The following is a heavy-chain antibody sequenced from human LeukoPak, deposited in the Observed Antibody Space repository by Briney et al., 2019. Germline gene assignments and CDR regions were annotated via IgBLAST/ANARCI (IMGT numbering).Heavy chain of an antibody. D-gene: IGHD2-21*01. CDR2: IIPILGIA. J-gene: IGHJ4*02. CDR1: GGTLSSYA. CDR3: ASSWHIFY. V-gene: IGHV1-69*04. Sequence: SVKVSCKASGGTLSSYAISWVRQAPGQGLEWMGRIIPILGIANYAQKFQGRVTITADKSTSTAYMELSSLRSEDTAVYYCASSWHIFYWGQGTLVTVSS.